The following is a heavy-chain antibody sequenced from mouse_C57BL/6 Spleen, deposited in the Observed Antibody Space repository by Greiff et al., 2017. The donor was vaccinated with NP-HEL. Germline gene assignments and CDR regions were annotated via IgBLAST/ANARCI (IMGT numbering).Heavy chain of an antibody. Sequence: VQLQQSGAELVKPGASVKLSCKASGYTFTSYWMQWVKQRPGQGLEWIGEIDPSDSYTNYNQKFKGKATLTVDTYSSTAYMQLSSLTSEDSAVYYCARGGDITTVVATGGYYFDYWGQGTTLTVSS. CDR1: GYTFTSYW. CDR3: ARGGDITTVVATGGYYFDY. J-gene: IGHJ2*01. D-gene: IGHD1-1*01. CDR2: IDPSDSYT. V-gene: IGHV1-50*01.